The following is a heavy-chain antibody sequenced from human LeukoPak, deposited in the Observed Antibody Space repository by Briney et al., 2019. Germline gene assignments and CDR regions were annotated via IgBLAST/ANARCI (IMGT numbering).Heavy chain of an antibody. Sequence: GGSLRLSCAASGFMFSSYWTHWVRQAPGKGLVWVSRINSDGSSTSYADSVKGRFTISRDNAKNTLYLEMNSLRAEDTAVYYCVRAHQAADQGGRIFDYWGQGTLVTVSS. CDR3: VRAHQAADQGGRIFDY. J-gene: IGHJ4*02. CDR1: GFMFSSYW. D-gene: IGHD2-2*01. V-gene: IGHV3-74*01. CDR2: INSDGSST.